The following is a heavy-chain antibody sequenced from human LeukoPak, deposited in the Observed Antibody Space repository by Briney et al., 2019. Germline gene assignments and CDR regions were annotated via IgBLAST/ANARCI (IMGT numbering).Heavy chain of an antibody. D-gene: IGHD6-19*01. V-gene: IGHV1-69*04. J-gene: IGHJ6*02. CDR1: GGTFSSYA. Sequence: SVKVSCKASGGTFSSYAISWVRQAPGQGLEWMGRIIPILGIANYAQKFQGRVTITADKSTSTAYMELSSLRSEDTAVYYCATAAKSIAVVYGMDVWGQGTTVTVSS. CDR3: ATAAKSIAVVYGMDV. CDR2: IIPILGIA.